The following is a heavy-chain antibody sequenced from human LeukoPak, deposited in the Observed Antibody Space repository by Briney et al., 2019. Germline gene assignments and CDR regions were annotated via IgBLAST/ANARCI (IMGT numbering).Heavy chain of an antibody. CDR3: ARHYYDSSGPLS. D-gene: IGHD3-22*01. CDR1: GGSISSGDYY. J-gene: IGHJ4*02. CDR2: IYYSGST. V-gene: IGHV4-30-4*01. Sequence: SETLSLTCTVSGGSISSGDYYWSWIRQPPGKGLEWIGYIYYSGSTYYNPSLKSRVTISVDTSKNQFSLKLSSVTAADTAVYHCARHYYDSSGPLSWGQGTLVTVSS.